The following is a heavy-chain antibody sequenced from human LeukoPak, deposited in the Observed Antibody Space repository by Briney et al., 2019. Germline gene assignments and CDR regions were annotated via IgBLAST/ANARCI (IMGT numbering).Heavy chain of an antibody. V-gene: IGHV3-11*04. CDR1: GFTFNDSY. Sequence: MSGGSLRLSCVASGFTFNDSYMNWIRQAPGKGLEWISYIGRSGRPIYYADSVKGRFTTSRDTSKNSLYLQMNNLRVEDTAVYYCARGSRNTYGFSFDYWGQGTLVTVSS. J-gene: IGHJ4*02. CDR2: IGRSGRPI. CDR3: ARGSRNTYGFSFDY. D-gene: IGHD3-3*01.